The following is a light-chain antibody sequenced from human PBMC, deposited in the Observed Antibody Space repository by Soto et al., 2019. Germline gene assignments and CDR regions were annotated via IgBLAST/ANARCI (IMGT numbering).Light chain of an antibody. J-gene: IGKJ2*01. CDR2: DAS. CDR1: QSISSW. V-gene: IGKV1-5*01. CDR3: QQYNSDST. Sequence: DIQMTQSPSTLSASVGDRVTITCRASQSISSWLAWYQQKPGKAPKLLIYDASSLESGVPSRFSGSGSGTECTRTISSLQPDDFATYYCQQYNSDSTFGQGTKLEIK.